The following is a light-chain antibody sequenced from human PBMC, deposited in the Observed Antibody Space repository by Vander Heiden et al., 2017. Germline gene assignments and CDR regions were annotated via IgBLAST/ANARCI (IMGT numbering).Light chain of an antibody. CDR1: QSVNSSY. V-gene: IGKV3-20*01. CDR3: QQEGSSPIT. Sequence: EIVLTQSPGTLSLSPGERATLSCRASQSVNSSYLAWFQQRPGQAPRLLIYAASSRATDIPDRFSGSGSGTDFTLTISRLEPEDFAVYYCQQEGSSPITFGQGTPMDIK. CDR2: AAS. J-gene: IGKJ5*01.